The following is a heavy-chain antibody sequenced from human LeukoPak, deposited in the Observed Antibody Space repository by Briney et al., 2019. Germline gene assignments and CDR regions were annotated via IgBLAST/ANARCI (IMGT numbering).Heavy chain of an antibody. Sequence: PSETLSLTCTVSGGSISSSSYYWGWIRQPPGKGLEWIGSIYYSGSTYYNPSLKSRVTISVDTSKNQFSLKLSSVTAADTAVYYCARGPDVSFDYWGLGTLVTVSS. J-gene: IGHJ4*02. CDR2: IYYSGST. V-gene: IGHV4-39*01. CDR3: ARGPDVSFDY. CDR1: GGSISSSSYY.